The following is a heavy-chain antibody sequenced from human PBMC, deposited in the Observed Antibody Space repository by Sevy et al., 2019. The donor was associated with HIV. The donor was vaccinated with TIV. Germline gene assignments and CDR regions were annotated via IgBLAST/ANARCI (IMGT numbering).Heavy chain of an antibody. V-gene: IGHV3-23*01. CDR1: GFAFYDYS. Sequence: RGCLRLSCAASGFAFYDYSMSWIRQAPGKGLEWVATLSFGCGKINYADSVKGRFTISRVNSKNSFYLQMDNLRVEDTALHYCAREGCTRPHDYWGQGTRVTVSS. CDR3: AREGCTRPHDY. D-gene: IGHD2-8*01. J-gene: IGHJ4*02. CDR2: LSFGCGKI.